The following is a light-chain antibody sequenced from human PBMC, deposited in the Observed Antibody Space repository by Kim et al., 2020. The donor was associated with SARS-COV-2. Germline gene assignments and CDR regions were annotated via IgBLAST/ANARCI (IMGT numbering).Light chain of an antibody. J-gene: IGLJ2*01. CDR1: SSDVGGYTY. Sequence: GPSITISCTGTSSDVGGYTYVSWYQQHPGKAPKLMIYDVSKRPSGVSNRFSGSKSGNTASLTISGLQAEDEADYYCSSYTSSSTVVFGGGTQLTVL. CDR2: DVS. V-gene: IGLV2-14*03. CDR3: SSYTSSSTVV.